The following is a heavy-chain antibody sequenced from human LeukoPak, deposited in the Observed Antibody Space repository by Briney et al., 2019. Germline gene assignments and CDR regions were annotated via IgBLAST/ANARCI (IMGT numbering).Heavy chain of an antibody. CDR2: ISGFNDNT. CDR3: AWCSAVTCFPLDFDL. CDR1: GDDFNRFA. J-gene: IGHJ4*02. Sequence: ASVKVSCKASGDDFNRFAINWVRQAPGQGPESMGWISGFNDNTAYAQKLQDRVTMTTDKSTSTAYMELRNLRSDDTAMYYCAWCSAVTCFPLDFDLWGQGTLVTVSS. D-gene: IGHD2-15*01. V-gene: IGHV1-18*01.